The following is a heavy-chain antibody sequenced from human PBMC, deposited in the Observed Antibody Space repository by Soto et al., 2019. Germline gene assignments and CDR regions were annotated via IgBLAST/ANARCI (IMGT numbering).Heavy chain of an antibody. Sequence: GGSLRLSCASSGFTFSDYYMDCVRQAPGKGLEWVGRSRGKAHSYTTEYAASVKGRFLFSRDDSKNTLYLQMNSLKTEDTAVYYCNRLSRDSGGWYANDHWGQG. CDR2: SRGKAHSYTT. CDR3: NRLSRDSGGWYANDH. J-gene: IGHJ5*02. D-gene: IGHD6-19*01. CDR1: GFTFSDYY. V-gene: IGHV3-72*01.